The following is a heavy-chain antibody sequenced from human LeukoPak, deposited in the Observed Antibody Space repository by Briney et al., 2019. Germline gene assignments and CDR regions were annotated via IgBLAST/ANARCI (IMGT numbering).Heavy chain of an antibody. J-gene: IGHJ4*02. CDR2: INLSGGST. V-gene: IGHV1-46*01. Sequence: ASVKVSSKAPGYTFTSYYIHGGRQAPGQGRESGAIINLSGGSTSYAQKFQGRVTMTRDTSTSTDYMELSSLRSEDTAVYYCARDPGGYDLGHFDYWGQGTLVTVSS. CDR3: ARDPGGYDLGHFDY. CDR1: GYTFTSYY. D-gene: IGHD5-12*01.